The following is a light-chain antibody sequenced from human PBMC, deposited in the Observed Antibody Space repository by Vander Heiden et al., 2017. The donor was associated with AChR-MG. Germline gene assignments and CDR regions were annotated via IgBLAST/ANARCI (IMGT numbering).Light chain of an antibody. J-gene: IGKJ3*01. CDR3: QQRYNWPHT. CDR2: DAS. Sequence: EIVLTQSPATLSLSPGERATLSCRASQTVNSYLGWYQQKPGQTPRLLIYDASNRATGIPGRFSGSGSGTDFTLTISSLEPEDFAVYYCQQRYNWPHTFGPGTKVDFK. CDR1: QTVNSY. V-gene: IGKV3-11*01.